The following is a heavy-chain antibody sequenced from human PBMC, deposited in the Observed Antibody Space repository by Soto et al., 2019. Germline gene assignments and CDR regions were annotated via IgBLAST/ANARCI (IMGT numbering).Heavy chain of an antibody. Sequence: GASVKVSCKASGYTFTSYYMHWVRQAPGQGLEWMGIINPSGGSTSYAQKFQGRVTMTRDTSTSTVYMELSSLRSEDTAVYYCASAPPDLYNSGAFDIWGQGTMVTVSS. CDR1: GYTFTSYY. J-gene: IGHJ3*02. D-gene: IGHD1-26*01. CDR3: ASAPPDLYNSGAFDI. CDR2: INPSGGST. V-gene: IGHV1-46*03.